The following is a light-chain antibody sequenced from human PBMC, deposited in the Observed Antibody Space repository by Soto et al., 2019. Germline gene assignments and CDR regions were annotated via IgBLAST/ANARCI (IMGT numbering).Light chain of an antibody. CDR1: QSISSY. CDR3: HQSYSTPYT. J-gene: IGKJ2*01. CDR2: AAS. V-gene: IGKV1-39*01. Sequence: DIPMTQSPSSLSASVGDRVTITCRASQSISSYLNWYQQKPGKAPKLLIYAASCLQSGVPSRFSGSVSGTDFTLTISSRQHEEFATYDCHQSYSTPYTLGHGTKLEIK.